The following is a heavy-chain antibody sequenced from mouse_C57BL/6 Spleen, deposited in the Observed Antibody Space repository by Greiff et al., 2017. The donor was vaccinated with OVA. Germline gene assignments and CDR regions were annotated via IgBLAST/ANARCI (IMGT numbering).Heavy chain of an antibody. V-gene: IGHV1-55*01. J-gene: IGHJ4*01. Sequence: QVQLQQPGAELVKPGASVKMSCKASGYTFTSYWITWVKQRPGQGLEWIGDIYPGSGSTNYNEKFKSKATLTVDTSSSPAYMQLSSLTSEDSAVYYCARSGDYGSSSYYAMDYWGQGTSVTVSS. CDR3: ARSGDYGSSSYYAMDY. CDR2: IYPGSGST. CDR1: GYTFTSYW. D-gene: IGHD1-1*01.